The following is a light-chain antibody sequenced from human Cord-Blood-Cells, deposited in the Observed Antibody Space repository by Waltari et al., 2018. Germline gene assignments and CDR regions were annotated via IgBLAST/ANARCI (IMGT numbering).Light chain of an antibody. V-gene: IGLV2-8*01. CDR3: SSYAGSNNYV. J-gene: IGLJ1*01. Sequence: QSALTQPPSASGSPGQSVTISCTGTSSDVGGYNYVSWYPQHPGKAPKLMIYEVSKRPSGVPDRFSGSESGNTASLTVAGLQAEEEADYYCSSYAGSNNYVFGTGTKVTVL. CDR2: EVS. CDR1: SSDVGGYNY.